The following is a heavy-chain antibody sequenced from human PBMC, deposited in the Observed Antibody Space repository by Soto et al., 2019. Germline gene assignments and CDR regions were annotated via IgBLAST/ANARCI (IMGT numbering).Heavy chain of an antibody. V-gene: IGHV3-23*01. CDR3: VKDWSGNRCTCMDV. Sequence: PGGSLRLSCVASGFTFSNFAMSWVRRTPGEGLEWASSISGSGDRTYYADSVKGRFSISRVNSKNTLYLQMNSLGAEDTATYYCVKDWSGNRCTCMDVWGQGTTVTVSS. J-gene: IGHJ6*02. D-gene: IGHD3-3*01. CDR2: ISGSGDRT. CDR1: GFTFSNFA.